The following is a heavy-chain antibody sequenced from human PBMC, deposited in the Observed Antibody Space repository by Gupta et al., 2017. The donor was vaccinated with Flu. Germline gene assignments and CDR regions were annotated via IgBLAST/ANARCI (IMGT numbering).Heavy chain of an antibody. CDR3: AKPAYSGSYLGPVYYCDY. J-gene: IGHJ4*02. V-gene: IGHV3-30*18. CDR2: ISYDGSDK. D-gene: IGHD1-26*01. Sequence: MQWFRWAPGKGIGGVSFISYDGSDKYYADSMKSRFTISRDKSKNTLYLQMSSLRAEDTAVCFCAKPAYSGSYLGPVYYCDYWGQGSWVTVSS.